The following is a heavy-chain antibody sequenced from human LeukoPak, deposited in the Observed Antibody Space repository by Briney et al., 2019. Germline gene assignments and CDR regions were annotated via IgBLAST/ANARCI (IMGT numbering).Heavy chain of an antibody. Sequence: GGSLRLSCAASEFTFSSYWMSWVRQAPGKGLEWVANIKQDGSEKYYVDSVKGRFTISRDNAKNSLYLQMNGLRAEDTAVYYCAGGLYWGQGTLVTVSS. CDR3: AGGLY. CDR2: IKQDGSEK. CDR1: EFTFSSYW. D-gene: IGHD6-19*01. V-gene: IGHV3-7*03. J-gene: IGHJ4*02.